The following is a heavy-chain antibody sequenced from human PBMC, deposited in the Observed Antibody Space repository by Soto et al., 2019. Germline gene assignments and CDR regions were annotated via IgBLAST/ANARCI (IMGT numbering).Heavy chain of an antibody. D-gene: IGHD6-19*01. V-gene: IGHV1-18*01. CDR2: ISAYNGNT. J-gene: IGHJ5*02. Sequence: QVQLVQSGAEVKKPGASVKVSCKASGYTFTSYGISWVRQAPGQGLEWMGWISAYNGNTNYAQKLQGRVTMTTDTSTSTAYMELRSLRSDDTAVYYCARVHPPGIAVAVSYNWFGPWGQGTLVTVSS. CDR1: GYTFTSYG. CDR3: ARVHPPGIAVAVSYNWFGP.